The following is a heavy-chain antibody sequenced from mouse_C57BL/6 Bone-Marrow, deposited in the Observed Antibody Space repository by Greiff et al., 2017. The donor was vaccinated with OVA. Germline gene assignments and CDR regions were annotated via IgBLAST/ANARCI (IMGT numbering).Heavy chain of an antibody. CDR2: IYPGSGNT. D-gene: IGHD1-1*01. V-gene: IGHV1-76*01. CDR3: ARSPYYGSSWDY. CDR1: GYTFTDYY. Sequence: VQLQQSGAELVRPGASVKLSCKASGYTFTDYYINWVKQRPGQGLEWIARIYPGSGNTYYNEKFKGKATLTADKSSSTDNMQLNILTSEDSAVYFYARSPYYGSSWDYWGQGTALTVSS. J-gene: IGHJ2*01.